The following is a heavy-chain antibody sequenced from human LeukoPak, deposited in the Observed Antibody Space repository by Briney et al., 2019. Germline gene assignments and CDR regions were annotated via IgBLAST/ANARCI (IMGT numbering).Heavy chain of an antibody. V-gene: IGHV3-53*04. CDR1: GFTLSTNC. D-gene: IGHD5-18*01. J-gene: IGHJ4*02. CDR3: ARVDTVMAYYFDL. Sequence: GGALRLSCAASGFTLSTNCMTWVRPAPGEGLEWGSTIYSGGTTYYEDSEMGRFTISRHNSRNTLYLQMNSLRAEDTAVYYCARVDTVMAYYFDLWGQGTLVTVSS. CDR2: IYSGGTT.